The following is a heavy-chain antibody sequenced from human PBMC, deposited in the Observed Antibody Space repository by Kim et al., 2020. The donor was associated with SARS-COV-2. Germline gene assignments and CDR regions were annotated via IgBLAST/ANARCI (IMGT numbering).Heavy chain of an antibody. CDR3: ARGTWGGGGWGYGSGQYNRFDP. J-gene: IGHJ5*02. Sequence: ASVKVSCKASGYTFTSSHIQWVRQAPGQGLEWVGIINPSGGSTTYAQKLQGRVTMTRDTSTGTVYMELSSLRSEDTALYYCARGTWGGGGWGYGSGQYNRFDPWGQGTLVTVCS. CDR1: GYTFTSSH. CDR2: INPSGGST. D-gene: IGHD3-10*01. V-gene: IGHV1-46*03.